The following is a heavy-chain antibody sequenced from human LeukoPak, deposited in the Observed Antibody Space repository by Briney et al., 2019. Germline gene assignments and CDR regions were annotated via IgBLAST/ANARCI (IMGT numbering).Heavy chain of an antibody. J-gene: IGHJ4*02. D-gene: IGHD2-15*01. CDR2: ISAYNGDT. CDR1: GYTFISYG. V-gene: IGHV1-18*01. CDR3: ARDSLHGGNALFSY. Sequence: GASVKVSCKASGYTFISYGISWVRQAPGQGLEWMGWISAYNGDTNYAQNLQGRVTMTRDTSTNTAYMELRSLRSDDTGLYYRARDSLHGGNALFSYWGQGTLVTVSS.